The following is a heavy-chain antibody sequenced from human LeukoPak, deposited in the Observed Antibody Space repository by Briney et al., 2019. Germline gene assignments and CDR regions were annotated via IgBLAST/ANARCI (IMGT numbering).Heavy chain of an antibody. Sequence: GGSLRLSCAASGFTFSGSAMHWVRQASGKGLEWVGRIRSKANSYATAYAASVKGRFTISRDDSKNTAYLQMNSLKTEDTAVYYCIRPGIAVAGSDYWGQGTLVTVSS. CDR3: IRPGIAVAGSDY. J-gene: IGHJ4*02. V-gene: IGHV3-73*01. D-gene: IGHD6-19*01. CDR2: IRSKANSYAT. CDR1: GFTFSGSA.